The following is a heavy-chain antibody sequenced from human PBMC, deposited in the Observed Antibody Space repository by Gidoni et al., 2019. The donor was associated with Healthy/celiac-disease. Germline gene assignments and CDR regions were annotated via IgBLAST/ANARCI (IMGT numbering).Heavy chain of an antibody. CDR3: ARGGSYYYYYGMDV. CDR2: IFSNDEK. V-gene: IGHV2-26*01. Sequence: LEWLAHIFSNDEKSYSTSLKSRLTISKDTSKSQVVLIMTNMDPVDTATYYCARGGSYYYYYGMDVWGQGTTVTVSS. J-gene: IGHJ6*02.